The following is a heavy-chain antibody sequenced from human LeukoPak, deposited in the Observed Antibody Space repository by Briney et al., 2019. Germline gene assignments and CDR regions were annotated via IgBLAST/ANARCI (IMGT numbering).Heavy chain of an antibody. Sequence: PGGSLRLSCAASKFTLSSYAMNWVRQASGKGLEWVSGISGSGGSTYYADSVKGRFTISRDNSKNTLYLQMNSLRAEDTAVYYCAKDRYDFWSTYSSNPFDYWGQGTLVTDSS. CDR2: ISGSGGST. CDR3: AKDRYDFWSTYSSNPFDY. V-gene: IGHV3-23*01. CDR1: KFTLSSYA. J-gene: IGHJ4*02. D-gene: IGHD3-3*01.